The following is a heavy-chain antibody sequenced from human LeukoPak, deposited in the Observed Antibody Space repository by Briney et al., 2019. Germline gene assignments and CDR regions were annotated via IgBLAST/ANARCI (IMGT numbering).Heavy chain of an antibody. J-gene: IGHJ4*02. D-gene: IGHD2-2*01. Sequence: ASVKVSCKASGYTFTGYYMHWVRQAPGQGLESMGWINPNSGGTNYAQKFQGRVTMTRDTSISTAYMELSRLRSDDTAVYYCAREEGYCSSTSCSAPFDYWGQGALVTVSS. CDR1: GYTFTGYY. V-gene: IGHV1-2*02. CDR2: INPNSGGT. CDR3: AREEGYCSSTSCSAPFDY.